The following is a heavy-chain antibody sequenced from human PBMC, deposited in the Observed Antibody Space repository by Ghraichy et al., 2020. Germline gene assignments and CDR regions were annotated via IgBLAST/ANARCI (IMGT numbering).Heavy chain of an antibody. V-gene: IGHV4-31*03. CDR2: IDYSGGT. CDR3: ARRSGYIVGGMDV. CDR1: GGSISSGGYY. Sequence: SETLSLTCTVSGGSISSGGYYWSWIRQHPGKGLEWIGYIDYSGGTSYNPSLKSRVTISVDTSKNQFSLKLSSVTAADTAVYYCARRSGYIVGGMDVWGQGTTVTVSS. J-gene: IGHJ6*02. D-gene: IGHD3-3*01.